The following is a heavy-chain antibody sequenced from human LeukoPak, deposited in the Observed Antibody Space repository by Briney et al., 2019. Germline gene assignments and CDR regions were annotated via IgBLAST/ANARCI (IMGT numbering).Heavy chain of an antibody. D-gene: IGHD3-10*01. Sequence: ASVKVSCKASRYTFTSYDINWVRQATGQGLEWMGWMNPNSGNTGYAQKFQGRVTMTTNTSISTAYMELSSLRSDDTAVYYCARSDYGFNRLFDPWGQGTLVTVSS. V-gene: IGHV1-8*01. CDR2: MNPNSGNT. CDR3: ARSDYGFNRLFDP. J-gene: IGHJ5*02. CDR1: RYTFTSYD.